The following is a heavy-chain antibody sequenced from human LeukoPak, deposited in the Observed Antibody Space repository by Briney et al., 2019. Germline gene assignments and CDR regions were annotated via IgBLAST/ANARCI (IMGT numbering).Heavy chain of an antibody. D-gene: IGHD3-9*01. Sequence: GESLKISCKGSGYSFPTDWIAWVRQVPGKGLEWMGIIYPGDSDTRYSPSFQGQVTISAAKSISTAYLQWSSLKASDTAMYYCASAAYDILTGPGGYGMDVWGQGTTVTVSS. CDR2: IYPGDSDT. CDR1: GYSFPTDW. J-gene: IGHJ6*02. V-gene: IGHV5-51*01. CDR3: ASAAYDILTGPGGYGMDV.